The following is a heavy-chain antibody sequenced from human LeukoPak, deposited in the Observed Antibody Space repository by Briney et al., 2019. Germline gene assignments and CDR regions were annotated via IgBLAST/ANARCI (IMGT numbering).Heavy chain of an antibody. CDR2: ISSSSSYI. CDR3: ARGRARDIVVVPAALMYFDY. D-gene: IGHD2-2*01. J-gene: IGHJ4*02. Sequence: GGSLRLSCAASGFTFSSYSMNWVRQAPGKGLEWVSSISSSSSYIYYADSVKGRFTISRDNAKNALYLQMNSLRAEDTAVYYCARGRARDIVVVPAALMYFDYWGQRTLVTVSS. V-gene: IGHV3-21*01. CDR1: GFTFSSYS.